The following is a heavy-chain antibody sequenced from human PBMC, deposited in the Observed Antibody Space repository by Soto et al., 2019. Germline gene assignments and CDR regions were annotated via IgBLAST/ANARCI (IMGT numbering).Heavy chain of an antibody. Sequence: PGGSLRLSCAASGFTFSSYGIHWVRQAPGKGLDWVAFISYDGTNKNYADSVKGRLTISRDNSKNTLYLQMNSLKTEDTAVYYCARDFEWSLDYWGQGTLVTVSS. CDR3: ARDFEWSLDY. J-gene: IGHJ4*02. CDR2: ISYDGTNK. D-gene: IGHD3-3*01. CDR1: GFTFSSYG. V-gene: IGHV3-30*03.